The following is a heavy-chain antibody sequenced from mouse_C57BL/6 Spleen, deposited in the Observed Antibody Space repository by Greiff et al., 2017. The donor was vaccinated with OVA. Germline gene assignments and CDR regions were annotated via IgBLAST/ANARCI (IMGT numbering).Heavy chain of an antibody. CDR2: ISSGSSTI. Sequence: DVKLVESGGGLVKPGGSLKLSCAASGFTFSDYGMHWVRQAPEKGLEWVAYISSGSSTIYYADTVKGRFTISRDNAKNTLFLQMTSLRSEDTAMYYCARGGYDGYLFDYWGQGTTLTVSS. J-gene: IGHJ2*01. D-gene: IGHD2-3*01. CDR3: ARGGYDGYLFDY. CDR1: GFTFSDYG. V-gene: IGHV5-17*01.